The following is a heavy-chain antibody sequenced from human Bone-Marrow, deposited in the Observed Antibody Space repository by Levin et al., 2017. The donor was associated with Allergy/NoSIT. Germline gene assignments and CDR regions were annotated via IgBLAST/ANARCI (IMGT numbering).Heavy chain of an antibody. J-gene: IGHJ4*02. CDR1: GVTFSSDN. V-gene: IGHV3-21*01. D-gene: IGHD6-19*01. Sequence: GESLKISCAVSGVTFSSDNMNWVRQAPGKGLEWVAAISSSSSYAYYADPVKGRFIISRDNGKKSLFLQMNSLRVEDTAVYYCASDSSSRQWLTRFDDWGQGTLVTVSS. CDR3: ASDSSSRQWLTRFDD. CDR2: ISSSSSYA.